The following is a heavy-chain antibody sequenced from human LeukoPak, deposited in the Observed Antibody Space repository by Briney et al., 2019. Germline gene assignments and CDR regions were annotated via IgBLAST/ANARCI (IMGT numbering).Heavy chain of an antibody. V-gene: IGHV3-49*04. D-gene: IGHD3-3*01. CDR1: GFTFGDYA. CDR3: TRDRRGSYDFWSGYYGGVGDY. Sequence: GGSLRLSCTASGFTFGDYAMSWVRQAPGKGLEWVGFIRSKAYGGTTEYAASVKGGFTISRDDSKSIAYLQMNSLKTEDTAVYYCTRDRRGSYDFWSGYYGGVGDYWGQGTLVTVSS. J-gene: IGHJ4*02. CDR2: IRSKAYGGTT.